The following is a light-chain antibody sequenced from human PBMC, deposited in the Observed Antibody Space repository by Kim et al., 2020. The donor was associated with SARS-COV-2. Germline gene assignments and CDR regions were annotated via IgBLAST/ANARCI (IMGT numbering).Light chain of an antibody. V-gene: IGLV6-57*03. CDR2: EDN. Sequence: GKRVTISCTRSSGSIASYFVQWYQQRPGSAPTIVIYEDNQRASGVPDRFSGSIDRSSNSASLTISGLTTEDEADYYCHSYDSTNHVFGGGTQLTVL. CDR1: SGSIASYF. J-gene: IGLJ3*02. CDR3: HSYDSTNHV.